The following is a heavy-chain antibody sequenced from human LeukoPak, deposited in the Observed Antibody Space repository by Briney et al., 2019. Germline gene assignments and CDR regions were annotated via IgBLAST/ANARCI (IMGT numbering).Heavy chain of an antibody. CDR1: GGSISSYY. Sequence: SETLSLTCTVSGGSISSYYWSWIRQPAGEGLEWIGRIYTSGSTNYNPSLKSRVTMSVDTSKNQFSLKLSSVTAADTAVYYCAREKGRGTRGPQWVDYWGQGTLVTVSS. J-gene: IGHJ4*02. CDR2: IYTSGST. V-gene: IGHV4-4*07. D-gene: IGHD1-26*01. CDR3: AREKGRGTRGPQWVDY.